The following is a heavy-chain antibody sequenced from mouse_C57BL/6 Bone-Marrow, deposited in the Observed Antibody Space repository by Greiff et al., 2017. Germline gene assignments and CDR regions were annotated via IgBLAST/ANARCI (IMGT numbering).Heavy chain of an antibody. V-gene: IGHV1-55*01. CDR3: ARDTAYFDY. Sequence: QVQLKQPGAELVKPGASVKMSCKASGYTFTSYWITWVKQRPGQGLEWIGDIYPGSGSTNYNEKFKSKATLTVDTSSSTAYMQLSSLTSEDAAVDYCARDTAYFDYWGQGTTLTVSS. CDR2: IYPGSGST. J-gene: IGHJ2*01. CDR1: GYTFTSYW.